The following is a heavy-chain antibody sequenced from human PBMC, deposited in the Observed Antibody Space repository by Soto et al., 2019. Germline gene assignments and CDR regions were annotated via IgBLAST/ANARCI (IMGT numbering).Heavy chain of an antibody. CDR3: ARKIFGSTSRPDWWYFDL. Sequence: EVQLLESGGGLVQPGGSLRLSCVGSGFTFINYAMNWVRQTPGKGLEWVSTISGGGDRTFDADTVKGRFTISRDNSKNTVNLQMSSLRADDTAVYYCARKIFGSTSRPDWWYFDLWGRGTLVTVSS. V-gene: IGHV3-23*01. CDR2: ISGGGDRT. J-gene: IGHJ2*01. CDR1: GFTFINYA. D-gene: IGHD2-2*01.